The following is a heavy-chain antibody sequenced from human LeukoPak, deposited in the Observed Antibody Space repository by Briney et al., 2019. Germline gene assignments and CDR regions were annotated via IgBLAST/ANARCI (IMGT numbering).Heavy chain of an antibody. D-gene: IGHD2-15*01. CDR1: GFTFSSYG. CDR3: AKETLRGCSGGSCYSAEYFQH. CDR2: ISYDGSNK. Sequence: PGRSLRLSCAASGFTFSSYGMHWVHQAPGKGLEWVAVISYDGSNKYYADSVKGRFTISRDNSKNTLYLQMNSLRAEDTAVYYCAKETLRGCSGGSCYSAEYFQHWGQGTLVTVSS. V-gene: IGHV3-30*18. J-gene: IGHJ1*01.